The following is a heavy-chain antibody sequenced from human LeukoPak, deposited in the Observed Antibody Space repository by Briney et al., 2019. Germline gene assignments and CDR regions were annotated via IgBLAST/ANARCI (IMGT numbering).Heavy chain of an antibody. CDR1: GGSISSYY. D-gene: IGHD1-14*01. CDR3: ARTGLTTDY. V-gene: IGHV4-59*01. CDR2: IYYSGST. Sequence: PETLSLTCTVSGGSISSYYWSWIRQPPGKGLEWIGYIYYSGSTNYNPSLKSRVTISVDTSKNQFSLKLSSVTAADTAVYYCARTGLTTDYWGQGTLVTVSS. J-gene: IGHJ4*02.